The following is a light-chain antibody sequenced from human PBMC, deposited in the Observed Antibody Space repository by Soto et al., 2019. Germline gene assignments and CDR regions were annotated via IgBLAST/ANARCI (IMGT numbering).Light chain of an antibody. Sequence: EVVLTQSPGTLSLSPGDIATLSCRASQRISSSYFAWYQQKPGQAPRLLIYGASSRATGTPDRFSGGGSGTDFALTISRLEPEDFAVYYCQHYGRSGRTFGHGTKVDI. CDR1: QRISSSY. J-gene: IGKJ3*01. V-gene: IGKV3-20*01. CDR2: GAS. CDR3: QHYGRSGRT.